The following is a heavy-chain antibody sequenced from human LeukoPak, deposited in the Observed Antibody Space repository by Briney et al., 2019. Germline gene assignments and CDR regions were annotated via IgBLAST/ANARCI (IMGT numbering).Heavy chain of an antibody. Sequence: SVKVSCKASGGTFSSYAISWVRQAPGQGLEWMGGIIPIFGTANYAQKFQGRVTITADESTSTAYMELSSLISEDTAVYYCARGLSSWYDGGYYYYYYMDVWGKGTTVTVSS. D-gene: IGHD6-13*01. CDR3: ARGLSSWYDGGYYYYYYMDV. CDR2: IIPIFGTA. V-gene: IGHV1-69*13. CDR1: GGTFSSYA. J-gene: IGHJ6*03.